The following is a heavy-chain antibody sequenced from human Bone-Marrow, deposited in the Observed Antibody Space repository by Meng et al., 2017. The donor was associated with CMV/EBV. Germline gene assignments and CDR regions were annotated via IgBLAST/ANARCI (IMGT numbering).Heavy chain of an antibody. CDR2: IYYSGST. V-gene: IGHV4-59*01. Sequence: SETLSLTCTVSGVSISSYYWSWIRQPPGKGLEWIGYIYYSGSTNYNPSLKSRVTISVDTSKNQFSLKLSSVTAADTSVYYCARASPDTRKGYCSSTSCYNFYYYYGMEVWGPGTRVTVSS. CDR3: ARASPDTRKGYCSSTSCYNFYYYYGMEV. J-gene: IGHJ6*02. D-gene: IGHD2-2*02. CDR1: GVSISSYY.